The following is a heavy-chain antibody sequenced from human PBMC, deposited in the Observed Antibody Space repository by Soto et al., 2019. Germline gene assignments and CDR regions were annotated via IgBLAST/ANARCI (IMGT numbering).Heavy chain of an antibody. J-gene: IGHJ6*03. CDR1: GGSFSGYY. Sequence: PSETLSLTCAVSGGSFSGYYWSWIRQPPGKGLEWIGEINHSGSTNYNPSLKSRVTISVDTSKNQFSLKLSSVTAADTAVYYCARLVVVPAAMFKTYYYYYMDVWGKGTAVTVS. D-gene: IGHD2-2*01. CDR3: ARLVVVPAAMFKTYYYYYMDV. CDR2: INHSGST. V-gene: IGHV4-34*01.